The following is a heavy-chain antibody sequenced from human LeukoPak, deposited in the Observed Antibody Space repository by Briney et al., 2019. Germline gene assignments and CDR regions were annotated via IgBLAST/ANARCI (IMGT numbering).Heavy chain of an antibody. J-gene: IGHJ4*02. CDR1: GGSISSGGDC. Sequence: TLSLTCTVSGGSISSGGDCWSWIRQHPGKGLEWIGYIHYSGITDYNPSLKSRVTISVDTSKNQFSLKLSSVTAADTAVYFCARVYGDYIDYWGQGTLVTVSS. CDR3: ARVYGDYIDY. D-gene: IGHD4-17*01. V-gene: IGHV4-31*03. CDR2: IHYSGIT.